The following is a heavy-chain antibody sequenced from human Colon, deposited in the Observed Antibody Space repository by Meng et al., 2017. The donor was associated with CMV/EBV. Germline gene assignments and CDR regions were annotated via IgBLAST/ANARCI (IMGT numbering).Heavy chain of an antibody. CDR2: IRSGVGKT. CDR1: GFTFSDHA. Sequence: GESLKISCAASGFTFSDHAMSWVRQAPGRGLEWVSGIRSGVGKTDYADSVNGRFIISRDDSKSTLYLQMSSLRVEDMAVYFCANDPPFNSWPNCWGQGTLVTVSS. D-gene: IGHD5-12*01. V-gene: IGHV3-23*01. J-gene: IGHJ4*02. CDR3: ANDPPFNSWPNC.